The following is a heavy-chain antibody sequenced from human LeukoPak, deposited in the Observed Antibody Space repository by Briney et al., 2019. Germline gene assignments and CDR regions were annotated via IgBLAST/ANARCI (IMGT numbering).Heavy chain of an antibody. V-gene: IGHV3-33*01. CDR2: IWYDGSNK. CDR1: GFTFSSYG. J-gene: IGHJ2*01. CDR3: ARDRSMSGWYIDL. D-gene: IGHD2/OR15-2a*01. Sequence: PGGSLRLSCAASGFTFSSYGMHWVRQAPGKGLEWVAVIWYDGSNKYYPDSVQGRFTISRDNSKNTLYLQVNSLRAEDTAVYYCARDRSMSGWYIDLWGRGTVVTVSS.